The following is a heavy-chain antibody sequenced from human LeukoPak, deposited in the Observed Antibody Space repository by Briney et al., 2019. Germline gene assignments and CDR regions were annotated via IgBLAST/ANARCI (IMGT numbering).Heavy chain of an antibody. Sequence: SETLSLTCAVSGGSISSSNWWSWVRQPPGKGLEWIGEIYHSGSTNYNPSLKSRVTISVDKSKNQFSLKLSSVTAADTAVYYCARDETGFGIAAAGPFFDYWGQGTLVTVSS. V-gene: IGHV4-4*02. CDR3: ARDETGFGIAAAGPFFDY. CDR1: GGSISSSNW. D-gene: IGHD6-13*01. CDR2: IYHSGST. J-gene: IGHJ4*02.